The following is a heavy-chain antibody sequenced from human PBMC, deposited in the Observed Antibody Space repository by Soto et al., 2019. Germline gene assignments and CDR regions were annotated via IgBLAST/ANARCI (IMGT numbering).Heavy chain of an antibody. CDR3: ARTRGSSWEYYFDY. V-gene: IGHV4-38-2*01. CDR2: IYHSGST. D-gene: IGHD6-13*01. Sequence: PSETLSLTCAVSGYSISSGYYWGWIRQPPGKGLEWIGSIYHSGSTYYNPSLKSRVTISVDTSKNQFSLKLSSVTAADTAVYYCARTRGSSWEYYFDYWGQGTLVTVSS. CDR1: GYSISSGYY. J-gene: IGHJ4*02.